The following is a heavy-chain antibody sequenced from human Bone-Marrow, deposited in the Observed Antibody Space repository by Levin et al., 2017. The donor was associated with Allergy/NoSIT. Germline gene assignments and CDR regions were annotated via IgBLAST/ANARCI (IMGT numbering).Heavy chain of an antibody. CDR1: GYSMSSDYY. J-gene: IGHJ6*03. CDR2: INESGST. Sequence: SCAVSGYSMSSDYYWGWIRQPPGKGLECIGNINESGSTKYNPSLKSRVTISVDTSKNQFSLQLNSVTAADTAVYFCAREYYMDVWGKGTTVTVSS. CDR3: AREYYMDV. V-gene: IGHV4-38-2*02.